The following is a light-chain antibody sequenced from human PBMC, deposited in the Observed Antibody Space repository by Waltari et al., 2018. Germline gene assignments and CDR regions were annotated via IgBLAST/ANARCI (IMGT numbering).Light chain of an antibody. J-gene: IGLJ3*02. CDR3: SSYTSSSTLV. CDR1: SSDVGGYNY. V-gene: IGLV2-14*01. Sequence: QSALTPPASVSGSPGQSITLSCTGTSSDVGGYNYVSWYQQHPGKAPKLMIYEVSNRPSGVSNRVSGSKSGNTASLTISGLQAEDEADYYCSSYTSSSTLVFGGGTKLTVL. CDR2: EVS.